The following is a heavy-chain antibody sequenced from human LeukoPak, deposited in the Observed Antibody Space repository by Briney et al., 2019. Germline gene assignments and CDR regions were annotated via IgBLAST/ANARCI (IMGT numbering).Heavy chain of an antibody. Sequence: PSETLSLTCTVSGGSISSGDYYWRWIRQPPGKGLEWIGYIYYSGSTYYNPSLKSRVTISVDTSKNQFSLKLSSVTAADTAVYYCARVSPSSWYFDYWGQGTLVTVSS. D-gene: IGHD6-13*01. V-gene: IGHV4-30-4*01. J-gene: IGHJ4*02. CDR1: GGSISSGDYY. CDR3: ARVSPSSWYFDY. CDR2: IYYSGST.